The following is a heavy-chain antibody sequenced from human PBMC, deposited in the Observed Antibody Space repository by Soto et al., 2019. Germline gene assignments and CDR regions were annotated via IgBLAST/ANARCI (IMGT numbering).Heavy chain of an antibody. Sequence: QVQLVESGGGVVQPGRSLRLSCAASGFIFNTYDMHWVRQAPGKGLEWVAVISYDGSNKYYADSVKGRFTISRDNSKNTLYLKMNSLRAEDTAVYYCARNYISGIVGENQRYYYGMDVWGQGTTVTVSS. CDR2: ISYDGSNK. CDR1: GFIFNTYD. CDR3: ARNYISGIVGENQRYYYGMDV. V-gene: IGHV3-30*03. J-gene: IGHJ6*02. D-gene: IGHD1-26*01.